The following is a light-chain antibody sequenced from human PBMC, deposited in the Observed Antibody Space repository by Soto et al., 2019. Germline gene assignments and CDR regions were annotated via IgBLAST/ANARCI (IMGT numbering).Light chain of an antibody. CDR2: DAS. CDR1: QSVSSY. Sequence: EIVLTQSPAPLSLSPGERATLSCRASQSVSSYLAWYQQKPGQAPRLLIYDASNRATGIPARFSGSWSGTDFTLTISSLEPEDFAVYYCQQRSNWPRYTFGQGTKLEIK. J-gene: IGKJ2*01. V-gene: IGKV3-11*01. CDR3: QQRSNWPRYT.